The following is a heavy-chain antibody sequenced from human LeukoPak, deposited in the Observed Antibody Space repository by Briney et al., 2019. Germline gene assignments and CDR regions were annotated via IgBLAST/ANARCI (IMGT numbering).Heavy chain of an antibody. V-gene: IGHV3-23*01. D-gene: IGHD1-26*01. CDR2: MSGSGHST. Sequence: PGASLRLSCAGSGFTFNSYAMTWVRQAPGKGLEWVSSMSGSGHSTYYADSVKGRFSISRDNSANTLYLQVHSLTAEDTAVYYCGATYGGYYDSFLPPEHRGQGSLVIVSS. CDR3: GATYGGYYDSFLPPEH. J-gene: IGHJ1*01. CDR1: GFTFNSYA.